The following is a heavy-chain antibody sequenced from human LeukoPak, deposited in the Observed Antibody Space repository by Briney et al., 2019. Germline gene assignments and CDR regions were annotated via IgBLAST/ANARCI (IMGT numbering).Heavy chain of an antibody. CDR3: ARDSHYSDSSGYPDY. CDR1: GYSFTSYG. J-gene: IGHJ4*02. V-gene: IGHV1-18*01. Sequence: ASVKVSCKASGYSFTSYGISWVRQAPGQGVEWMGWISAYNGKTNYEQKLQGRVTMTTDTSTSTAYMELRSLRSDDTAVYYCARDSHYSDSSGYPDYWGQGALVTVSS. D-gene: IGHD3-22*01. CDR2: ISAYNGKT.